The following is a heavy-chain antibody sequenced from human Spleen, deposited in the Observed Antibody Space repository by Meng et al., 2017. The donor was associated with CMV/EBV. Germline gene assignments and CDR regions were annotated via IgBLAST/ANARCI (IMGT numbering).Heavy chain of an antibody. V-gene: IGHV3-7*01. D-gene: IGHD3-10*02. CDR2: IKEDGSDK. CDR1: GFTFSTYW. J-gene: IGHJ6*02. CDR3: ARDRMTTFEVGDYYSGMDV. Sequence: GESLKISCAASGFTFSTYWMSWVRQAPEKGLEWVANIKEDGSDKYYVDSVKGRFTLSRDNAKNSLYLQMNSLRAEDTAVYYCARDRMTTFEVGDYYSGMDVWGQGTTVTVSS.